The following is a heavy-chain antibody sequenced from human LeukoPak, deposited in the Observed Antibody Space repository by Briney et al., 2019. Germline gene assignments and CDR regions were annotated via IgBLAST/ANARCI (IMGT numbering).Heavy chain of an antibody. J-gene: IGHJ4*02. CDR3: AISVAVAGPPVDY. V-gene: IGHV3-30*02. CDR2: IRYDGSNK. D-gene: IGHD6-19*01. Sequence: GGSLRLSCAASGFTFSSYWMTWVRQAPGKGLEWVAFIRYDGSNKYYADSVKGRFTISRDNSKNTLYLQMNSLRAEDTAVYYCAISVAVAGPPVDYWGQGTLVTVSS. CDR1: GFTFSSYW.